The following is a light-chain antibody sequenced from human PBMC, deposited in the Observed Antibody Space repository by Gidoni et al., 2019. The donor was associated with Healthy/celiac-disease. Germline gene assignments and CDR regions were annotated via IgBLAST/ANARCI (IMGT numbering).Light chain of an antibody. Sequence: EMVMTQSPLSLPVTPGEPASISCRSSQSLLHSNGYNYLDWYLQKPGQSPQLLIYLGSNRASGVPDRFSGSGSGTDFTLKISRVEAEDVGVYYCMQALQPPWTFGQGTKVEIK. V-gene: IGKV2-28*01. J-gene: IGKJ1*01. CDR3: MQALQPPWT. CDR2: LGS. CDR1: QSLLHSNGYNY.